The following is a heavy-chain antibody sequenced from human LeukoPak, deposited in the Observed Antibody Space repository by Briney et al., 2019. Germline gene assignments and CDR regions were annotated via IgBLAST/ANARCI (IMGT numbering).Heavy chain of an antibody. CDR2: IKSDGSST. CDR1: GFTFSNYW. V-gene: IGHV3-74*01. D-gene: IGHD6-13*01. J-gene: IGHJ4*02. Sequence: GGSLRLSCAASGFTFSNYWMHWVRQAPGKGPVWVSRIKSDGSSTRFADSVQGRFTISRDNGKNTLYLQMNSLRAEDTAVYYCARGGDSSNWYPGYFDYWGQGALVPSPQ. CDR3: ARGGDSSNWYPGYFDY.